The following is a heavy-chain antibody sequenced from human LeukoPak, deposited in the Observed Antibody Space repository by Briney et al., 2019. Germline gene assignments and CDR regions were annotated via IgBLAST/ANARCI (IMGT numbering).Heavy chain of an antibody. V-gene: IGHV4-59*01. J-gene: IGHJ4*02. Sequence: SETLSLTCSVSGGSISSYYWNWIRQPPGRGLEWIGYFYYSGSTNYNPSLKSRVTISVDTSRNQFSLKLNSVTAADTAVYYCARGVAGAKDYSDYWGQGTLVTVSS. CDR2: FYYSGST. CDR3: ARGVAGAKDYSDY. D-gene: IGHD1-26*01. CDR1: GGSISSYY.